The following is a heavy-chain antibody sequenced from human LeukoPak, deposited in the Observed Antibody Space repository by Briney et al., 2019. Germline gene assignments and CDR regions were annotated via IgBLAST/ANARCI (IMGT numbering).Heavy chain of an antibody. CDR3: AREGSSSSWAFDI. J-gene: IGHJ3*02. V-gene: IGHV4-39*07. Sequence: SETLSLTCTVSGGSISSGGYYWSWIRQPPGKGLEWIGSIYYSGSTYYNPSLKSRVTISVDTSKNQFSLKLSSVTAADTAVYYCAREGSSSSWAFDIWGQGTMVTVSS. D-gene: IGHD6-13*01. CDR1: GGSISSGGYY. CDR2: IYYSGST.